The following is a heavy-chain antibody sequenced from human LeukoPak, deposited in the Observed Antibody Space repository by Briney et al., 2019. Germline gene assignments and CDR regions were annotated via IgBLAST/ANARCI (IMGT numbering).Heavy chain of an antibody. CDR1: GGSISSRSYY. Sequence: PSETLSLTCTVSGGSISSRSYYWGWIRQPPGKGLEWIGSICYSGSTYYNPSLKSRVTISVDTSKNQFPLKLSSVAAADTAVYYCAGNYYGSGSYYSEDRYWGQGTLVTVSS. D-gene: IGHD3-10*01. J-gene: IGHJ4*02. CDR2: ICYSGST. V-gene: IGHV4-39*01. CDR3: AGNYYGSGSYYSEDRY.